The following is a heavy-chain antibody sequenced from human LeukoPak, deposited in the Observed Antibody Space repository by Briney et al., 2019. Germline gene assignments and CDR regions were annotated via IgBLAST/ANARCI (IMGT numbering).Heavy chain of an antibody. V-gene: IGHV1-2*02. CDR2: INPNSGGT. D-gene: IGHD3-22*01. J-gene: IGHJ4*02. CDR1: GYTFTSYD. CDR3: ARDPHDSSGYYYGY. Sequence: ASVKVSCKASGYTFTSYDINWVRQATGQGLEWMGWINPNSGGTNYAQKFQGRVTMTRDTSISTAYMELSRLRSDDTAVYYCARDPHDSSGYYYGYWGQGTLVTVSS.